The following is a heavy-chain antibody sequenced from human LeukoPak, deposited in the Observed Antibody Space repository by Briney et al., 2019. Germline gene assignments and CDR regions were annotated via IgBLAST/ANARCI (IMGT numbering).Heavy chain of an antibody. CDR2: IIPIFGTA. V-gene: IGHV1-69*05. J-gene: IGHJ4*02. CDR1: GGTFSSYA. CDR3: AREYDFWSGYYKD. D-gene: IGHD3-3*01. Sequence: GASVKVSCKASGGTFSSYAISWVRQAPGQGLEWMGGIIPIFGTANYAQKFQGRVTMTRDTSISTAYMELSRLRSDDTAVYYCAREYDFWSGYYKDWGQGTLVTVSS.